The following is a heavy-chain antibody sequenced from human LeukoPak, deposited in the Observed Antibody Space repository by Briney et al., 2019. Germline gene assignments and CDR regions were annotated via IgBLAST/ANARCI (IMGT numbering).Heavy chain of an antibody. Sequence: ASVKVSCKASGYTFTGYYMHWVRQAPGQGLEWMGWINPNSGGTNYAQKFQGRVTMTRDTSISTAYMELSRLRSDDTAVYYCAKDFITYNTAMIFFDYWGQGTLVTVSS. D-gene: IGHD5-18*01. V-gene: IGHV1-2*02. CDR2: INPNSGGT. J-gene: IGHJ4*02. CDR1: GYTFTGYY. CDR3: AKDFITYNTAMIFFDY.